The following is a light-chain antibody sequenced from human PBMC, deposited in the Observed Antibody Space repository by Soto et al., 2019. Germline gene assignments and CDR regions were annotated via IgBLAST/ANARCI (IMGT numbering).Light chain of an antibody. CDR2: EVK. V-gene: IGLV2-14*01. CDR1: STDIGVYNH. CDR3: SSYTTSATLV. Sequence: QSALTQPASVSGSPGQSITISCTGTSTDIGVYNHVSWYQQHPGKAPKVMIYEVKNRPSGVSNRFSGSKSGDTASLTISGLQSEDEADYYCSSYTTSATLVFGGGTKVTVL. J-gene: IGLJ3*02.